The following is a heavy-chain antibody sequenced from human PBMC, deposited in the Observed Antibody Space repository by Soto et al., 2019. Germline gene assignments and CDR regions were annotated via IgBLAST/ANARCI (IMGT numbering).Heavy chain of an antibody. D-gene: IGHD2-15*01. CDR1: GGSISSGDYY. J-gene: IGHJ6*02. Sequence: SETLSLTCTVSGGSISSGDYYWSWIRQPPGKGLEWIGYIYYSGSTYYNPSLKSRVTISVDTSKNQFSLKLSSVTAADTAVYYCARAIVVVAEYYYYGMDVWGQGTTVTVSS. CDR2: IYYSGST. V-gene: IGHV4-30-4*01. CDR3: ARAIVVVAEYYYYGMDV.